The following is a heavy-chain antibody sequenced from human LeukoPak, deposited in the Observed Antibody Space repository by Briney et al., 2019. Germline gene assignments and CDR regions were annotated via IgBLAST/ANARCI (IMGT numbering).Heavy chain of an antibody. J-gene: IGHJ4*02. V-gene: IGHV1-2*02. CDR3: ARDDYGDYVGSRAGY. D-gene: IGHD4-17*01. Sequence: ASVKVSCKASGYTFTGYYMHWVRQAPGQGLEWMGWINPNSGGTNYAQKFQGRDTMTRDTSISTAYMELSRLRSDDTAVYYCARDDYGDYVGSRAGYWGQGTLVTVSS. CDR2: INPNSGGT. CDR1: GYTFTGYY.